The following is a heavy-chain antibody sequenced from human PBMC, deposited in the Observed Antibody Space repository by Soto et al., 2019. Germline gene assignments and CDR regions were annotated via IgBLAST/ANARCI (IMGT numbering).Heavy chain of an antibody. V-gene: IGHV4-34*01. CDR2: INHSGST. CDR1: GGSFSGYY. J-gene: IGHJ6*03. Sequence: SETLSLTCAVYGGSFSGYYWSWIRQPPGKGLEWIGEINHSGSTNYNPSLKSRVTISVDTSKNQFSLKLSSVTAADTAVYYCARGARAHYYYMDVWGKGTTVTVSS. CDR3: ARGARAHYYYMDV.